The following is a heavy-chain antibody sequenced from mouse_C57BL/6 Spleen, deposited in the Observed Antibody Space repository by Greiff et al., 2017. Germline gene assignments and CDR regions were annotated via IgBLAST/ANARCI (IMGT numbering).Heavy chain of an antibody. D-gene: IGHD1-1*01. J-gene: IGHJ2*01. CDR2: IDPSDSDT. Sequence: QVQLQQPGAELVRPGSSVKLSCKASGYTFTSYWMHWVKQRPRQGLEWIGNIDPSDSDTHYNQKFKDKATLTVDKSSSTAYMQLSSLTSEDSAVYNCARRCYGSNFECWGQGTTLTVAS. V-gene: IGHV1-52*01. CDR1: GYTFTSYW. CDR3: ARRCYGSNFEC.